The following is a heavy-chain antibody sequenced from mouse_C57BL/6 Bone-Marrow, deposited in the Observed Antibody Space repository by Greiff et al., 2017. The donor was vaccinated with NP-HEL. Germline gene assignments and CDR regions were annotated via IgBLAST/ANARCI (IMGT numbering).Heavy chain of an antibody. J-gene: IGHJ1*03. D-gene: IGHD1-1*01. CDR2: INPSNGGT. Sequence: QVQLQQSGTELVKPGASVKLSCKASGYTFTSYWMHWVKQRPGQGLEWIGNINPSNGGTNYNEKFKSKATLTVDKSSSTAYMQLSSLTSEDSAVYYCASPHYYGSSYWYFDVWGTGTTVTVSS. CDR3: ASPHYYGSSYWYFDV. CDR1: GYTFTSYW. V-gene: IGHV1-53*01.